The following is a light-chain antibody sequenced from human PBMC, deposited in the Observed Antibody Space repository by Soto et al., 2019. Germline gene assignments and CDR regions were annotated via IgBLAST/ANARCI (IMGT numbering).Light chain of an antibody. CDR3: SSYAGNYTLD. V-gene: IGLV2-11*01. CDR2: DVN. CDR1: SSDIGTYNS. Sequence: QSALTQPRSVSGSPGQSVTISCTGTSSDIGTYNSVSWYQQHPGKAPKLMIYDVNKRPSGVLDRFSGSMSGNTASLTISGLQADDEADYHCSSYAGNYTLDFGGGTQLTVL. J-gene: IGLJ2*01.